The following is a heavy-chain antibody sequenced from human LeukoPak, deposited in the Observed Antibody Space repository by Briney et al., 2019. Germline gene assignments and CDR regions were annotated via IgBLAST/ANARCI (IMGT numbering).Heavy chain of an antibody. V-gene: IGHV3-9*01. D-gene: IGHD2-8*02. CDR2: ISWNSGSI. CDR3: AKDARRYWVNLGYYMDV. CDR1: GFTFDDYA. J-gene: IGHJ6*03. Sequence: GGSLRLSCAASGFTFDDYAMHWVRQAPGKGLEWVSGISWNSGSIGYADSVKGRFTISRDNAKNSLYLQMNSLRAEDTALYYCAKDARRYWVNLGYYMDVWGKGTTVTVSS.